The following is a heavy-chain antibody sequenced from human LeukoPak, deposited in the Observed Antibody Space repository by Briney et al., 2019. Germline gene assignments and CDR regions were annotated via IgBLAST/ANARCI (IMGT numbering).Heavy chain of an antibody. J-gene: IGHJ3*02. CDR1: GGTFSSYA. Sequence: SVKVSCKASGGTFSSYAISWVRQAPGQGLEWMGGIIPIFGTANYAQKFQGRVTITADESTSTAYMELSSLRSEDTAVYYCARGEDYDFWSGFRGAFDIWDQGTMVTVSS. V-gene: IGHV1-69*01. CDR2: IIPIFGTA. D-gene: IGHD3-3*01. CDR3: ARGEDYDFWSGFRGAFDI.